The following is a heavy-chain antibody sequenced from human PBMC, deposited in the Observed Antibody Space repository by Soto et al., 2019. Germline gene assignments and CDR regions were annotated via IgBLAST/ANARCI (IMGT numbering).Heavy chain of an antibody. V-gene: IGHV1-18*01. CDR2: ISPYDDNT. D-gene: IGHD3-22*01. Sequence: QVQLVQSGTEVKKPGASVKVSCKASGYTFNSYGISWVRQAPGQGLEWMGWISPYDDNTNYAQNLQGRVTMTTDTSTRTAYMGLRSLRSDDTAVYYCARGGYYDSRGSRNYHYYGMDAWGQGTTVTVS. CDR1: GYTFNSYG. J-gene: IGHJ6*02. CDR3: ARGGYYDSRGSRNYHYYGMDA.